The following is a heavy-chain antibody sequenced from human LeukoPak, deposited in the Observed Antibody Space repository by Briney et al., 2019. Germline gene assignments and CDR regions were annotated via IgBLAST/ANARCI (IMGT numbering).Heavy chain of an antibody. D-gene: IGHD5-18*01. CDR2: VSHIGTT. J-gene: IGHJ5*02. CDR3: ARRLPKRGYSYGYGWFDP. V-gene: IGHV4-38-2*02. CDR1: GYSINNGFY. Sequence: SETLSLTCSVSGYSINNGFYWGWIRQSPGKGLEWIGGVSHIGTTNYNPSLRSRVTISVDTSKNQFSLKLSSVTAADTAVYYCARRLPKRGYSYGYGWFDPWGQGTLVTVSS.